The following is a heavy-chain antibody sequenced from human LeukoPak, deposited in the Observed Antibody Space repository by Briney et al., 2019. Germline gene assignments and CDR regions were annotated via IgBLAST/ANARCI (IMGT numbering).Heavy chain of an antibody. V-gene: IGHV1-2*02. CDR1: AYTFIDYY. CDR3: AKDSGSYTDNNWFDP. J-gene: IGHJ5*02. CDR2: INPNSGAT. Sequence: GASATVSCKASAYTFIDYYIHWVRQAPGQGLEWMGWINPNSGATKYAQKFQGRVTMTRDTSINTVYMELSRLTSDDTAVYYCAKDSGSYTDNNWFDPWGQGTLVIVSS. D-gene: IGHD1-26*01.